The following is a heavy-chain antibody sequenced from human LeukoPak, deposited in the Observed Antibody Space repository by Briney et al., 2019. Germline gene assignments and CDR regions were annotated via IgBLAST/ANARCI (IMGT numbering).Heavy chain of an antibody. J-gene: IGHJ4*02. V-gene: IGHV3-30-3*01. CDR3: ASTSGEVGY. Sequence: GGSLRLSCSASGFTFSSYSMHWVRQAPGKGLEWVAVISYDGSNKYYADSVKGRFTISRDNSKNTLYLQMNSLRAEDTAVYYCASTSGEVGYWGQGTLVTVSS. CDR1: GFTFSSYS. D-gene: IGHD2-15*01. CDR2: ISYDGSNK.